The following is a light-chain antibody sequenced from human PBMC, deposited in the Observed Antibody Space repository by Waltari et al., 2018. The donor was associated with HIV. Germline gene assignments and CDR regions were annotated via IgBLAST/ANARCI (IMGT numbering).Light chain of an antibody. CDR2: EVS. CDR3: SSYAGSNNFV. J-gene: IGLJ1*01. CDR1: SSAVGGYHS. V-gene: IGLV2-8*01. Sequence: QSALTQAPSASASPRQSVTIACTGTSSAVGGYHSVTWYQQHPGKAPKLMIYEVSKRPSGVPDRFSGSKSGNTASLTVSGLQAEDEADYYCSSYAGSNNFVFGTGTKVTVL.